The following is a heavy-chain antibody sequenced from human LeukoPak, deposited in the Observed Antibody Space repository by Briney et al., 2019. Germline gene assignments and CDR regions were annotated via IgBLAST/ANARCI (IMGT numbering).Heavy chain of an antibody. CDR1: GFTFSSYG. CDR3: AKARGVLRYFDWFIDY. V-gene: IGHV3-23*01. CDR2: ISGSGGST. D-gene: IGHD3-9*01. J-gene: IGHJ4*02. Sequence: PGGSLRLSCAASGFTFSSYGMHWVRQAPGKGLEWVSAISGSGGSTYYADSVKGRFTISRDNSKNTLYLQMNSLRAEDTAVYYCAKARGVLRYFDWFIDYWGQGTLVTVSS.